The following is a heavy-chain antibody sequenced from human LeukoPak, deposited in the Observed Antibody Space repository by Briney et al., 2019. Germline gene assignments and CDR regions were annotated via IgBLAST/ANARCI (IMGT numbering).Heavy chain of an antibody. CDR3: AAQADTAMAVGGY. D-gene: IGHD5-18*01. CDR1: GFTFSSYS. Sequence: GGSLRLSCAASGFTFSSYSMNWVRQAPGKGLEWVSYISSNSSTIYYADSVKGRFTIFRDNAKSSLYLHMNSLRAEDTAVYYCAAQADTAMAVGGYWGQGTLVTVSS. J-gene: IGHJ4*02. V-gene: IGHV3-48*01. CDR2: ISSNSSTI.